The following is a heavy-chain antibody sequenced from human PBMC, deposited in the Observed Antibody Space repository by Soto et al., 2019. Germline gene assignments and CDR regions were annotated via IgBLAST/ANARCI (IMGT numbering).Heavy chain of an antibody. Sequence: QVQLVQSGAEVKKPGSSVKVSCKASGGTFTDYTITWLRQAPGQGLEWMGRIIPVLDLTNYAQKFQGRVTITADKSTTTSYMELCGLTSEDTAVYYCAKKLGPSAFDLWGRGTLVTVSS. D-gene: IGHD1-26*01. CDR3: AKKLGPSAFDL. CDR2: IIPVLDLT. V-gene: IGHV1-69*02. CDR1: GGTFTDYT. J-gene: IGHJ2*01.